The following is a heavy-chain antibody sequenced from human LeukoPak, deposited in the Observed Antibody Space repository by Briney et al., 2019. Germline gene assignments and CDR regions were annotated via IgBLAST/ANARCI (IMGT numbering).Heavy chain of an antibody. D-gene: IGHD2-2*01. CDR1: GFTFSSYE. J-gene: IGHJ3*02. CDR3: AREESGYCSSTSCDAFDI. CDR2: ISSSGSTI. Sequence: GGSLRLSCAASGFTFSSYEMNWVRQAPGKGLECFSYISSSGSTIYYADSVKGRFTISRDNAKNSLYLQMNSMRAEDTAVYDCAREESGYCSSTSCDAFDIWGQGTMVTVSS. V-gene: IGHV3-48*03.